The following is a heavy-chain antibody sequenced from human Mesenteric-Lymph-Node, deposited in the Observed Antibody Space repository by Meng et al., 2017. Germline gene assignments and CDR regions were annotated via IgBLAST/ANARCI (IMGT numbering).Heavy chain of an antibody. CDR1: GVSISSSSYY. D-gene: IGHD3-10*01. Sequence: LPLQGPVPGPCKPSEHLSPPCIVSGVSISSSSYYWAGLRQPPGEGLEWIGSVVYSGTTYYTSSLKSLVSISVDKSKNQFSLMLTSVTATDTAVYYCARRRGGSGRDCWGQGTLVTVSS. V-gene: IGHV4-39*01. J-gene: IGHJ4*02. CDR3: ARRRGGSGRDC. CDR2: VVYSGTT.